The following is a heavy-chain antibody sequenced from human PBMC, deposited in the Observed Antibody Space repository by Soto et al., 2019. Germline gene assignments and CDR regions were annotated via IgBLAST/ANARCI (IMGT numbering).Heavy chain of an antibody. J-gene: IGHJ3*01. Sequence: EVKLLESGGGLAQPGGSLRLSCVGSGFTFDSYAISWVRQAPGERLQWIAAISGSADGTDYAHSVRGRLTISRDNAKKTVHLQMDSLRVEDTAVYFCAKDTVGGYSFWSGYFGDGLDVWGQGTLVSVS. CDR2: ISGSADGT. D-gene: IGHD3-3*01. V-gene: IGHV3-23*01. CDR1: GFTFDSYA. CDR3: AKDTVGGYSFWSGYFGDGLDV.